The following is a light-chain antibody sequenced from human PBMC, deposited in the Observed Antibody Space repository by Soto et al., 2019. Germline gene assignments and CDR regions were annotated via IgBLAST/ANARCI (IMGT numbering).Light chain of an antibody. V-gene: IGKV3-15*01. CDR1: QSVYNN. CDR3: QQHDNWPRT. CDR2: GAV. J-gene: IGKJ1*01. Sequence: ETVMTQSPATLSVSPGERATLSCRASQSVYNNVAWYQQKPGQAPRLLIHGAVTRASGIPARFTGSGSGTEFTLTISSLQSEDFAIYYCQQHDNWPRTFGQGTKVEVK.